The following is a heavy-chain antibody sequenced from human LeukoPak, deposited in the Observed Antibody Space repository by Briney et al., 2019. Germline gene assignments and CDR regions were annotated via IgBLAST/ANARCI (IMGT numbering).Heavy chain of an antibody. CDR3: ASTDVLRYSTFDY. J-gene: IGHJ4*02. D-gene: IGHD3-9*01. CDR1: GGSFSGYY. V-gene: IGHV4-34*01. Sequence: PSETLSLTCAVYGGSFSGYYWSWIRQPPGKGLEWIGEINHSGSTNYNPSLKSRVTISVDTSKNQFSLKLSSVTAADTAVYYCASTDVLRYSTFDYWGQGTLVTVSS. CDR2: INHSGST.